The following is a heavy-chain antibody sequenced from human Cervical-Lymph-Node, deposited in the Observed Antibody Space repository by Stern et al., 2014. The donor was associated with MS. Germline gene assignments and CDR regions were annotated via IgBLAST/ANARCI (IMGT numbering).Heavy chain of an antibody. Sequence: QLQLQESGPGLVKPSQTLSLTCTVSGGSISSGSYYWSWIRQPAGKGLEWIGRIYTSGSTNYNPSLKRRVTISVATSKNQFPRKLSSVTAADTAVYYCARDCRLRYFDNYGMDVWGQGTTVTVSS. J-gene: IGHJ6*02. V-gene: IGHV4-61*02. CDR2: IYTSGST. D-gene: IGHD3-9*01. CDR1: GGSISSGSYY. CDR3: ARDCRLRYFDNYGMDV.